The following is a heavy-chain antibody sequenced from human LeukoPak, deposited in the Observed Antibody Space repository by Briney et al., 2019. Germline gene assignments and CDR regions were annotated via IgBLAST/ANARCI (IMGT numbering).Heavy chain of an antibody. Sequence: SETLSLTCTVSGGSISSYYWSWIRQPPGKGLEWIGYIHYSGSTNYNPSLKSRVTISVDTSKNQFSLKLSSVTAADTGVYYCARHGGDSGVDAFDIWGLGTMVTVSS. CDR3: ARHGGDSGVDAFDI. V-gene: IGHV4-59*01. J-gene: IGHJ3*02. CDR1: GGSISSYY. D-gene: IGHD4-23*01. CDR2: IHYSGST.